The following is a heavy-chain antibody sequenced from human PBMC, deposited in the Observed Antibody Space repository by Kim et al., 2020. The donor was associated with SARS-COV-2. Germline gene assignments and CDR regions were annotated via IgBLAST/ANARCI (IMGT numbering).Heavy chain of an antibody. D-gene: IGHD3-22*01. V-gene: IGHV1-2*02. CDR3: ARDPHHYESYDYYFDQ. CDR2: INPNNGGI. CDR1: GYTFINYF. J-gene: IGHJ4*02. Sequence: GGSLRLSCKASGYTFINYFIHWVRQAPGQGLEWLGWINPNNGGINYAPKFRGRVTMTRDTSTNTAYLELSRLNSDDTALYFCARDPHHYESYDYYFDQWGQGAQVTVSS.